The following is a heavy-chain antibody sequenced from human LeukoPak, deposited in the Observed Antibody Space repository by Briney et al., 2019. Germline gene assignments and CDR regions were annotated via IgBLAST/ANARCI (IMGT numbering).Heavy chain of an antibody. V-gene: IGHV3-23*01. CDR1: GFTFSSYA. J-gene: IGHJ4*02. CDR3: AKDFLGCYDFWSGYSLFDY. CDR2: ISGSGGST. Sequence: PGGSLRLSCAASGFTFSSYAMSWVRQAPGKGLEWVSAISGSGGSTYYADSVKGRFTISRDNSKNTLYLQMNSLRAEDTAVYYCAKDFLGCYDFWSGYSLFDYWGQGTLVTISS. D-gene: IGHD3-3*01.